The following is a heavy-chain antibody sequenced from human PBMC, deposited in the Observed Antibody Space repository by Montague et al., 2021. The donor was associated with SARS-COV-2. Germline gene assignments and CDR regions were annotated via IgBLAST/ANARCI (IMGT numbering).Heavy chain of an antibody. Sequence: SLRLSCAASGFIFSEYHMNWIRQAPGKGLEWVSYMSHSGSTTYYADSVKGQFTISRDNTKNSLYLQMDSLRADDTAVYFCARDRPMSLRTHGLPDIQYDYYYGVDVWGLGTSVTVSS. D-gene: IGHD3-16*01. CDR2: MSHSGSTT. CDR1: GFIFSEYH. V-gene: IGHV3-11*01. CDR3: ARDRPMSLRTHGLPDIQYDYYYGVDV. J-gene: IGHJ6*02.